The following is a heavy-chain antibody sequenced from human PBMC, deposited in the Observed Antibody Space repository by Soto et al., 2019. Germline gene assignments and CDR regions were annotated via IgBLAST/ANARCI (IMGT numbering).Heavy chain of an antibody. J-gene: IGHJ4*02. CDR2: INAGNGNT. D-gene: IGHD6-13*01. CDR1: GYTFTSYA. CDR3: VRARSIAAAGTRPFDY. V-gene: IGHV1-3*01. Sequence: QVQLVQSGAEVKKPGASVKVSCKASGYTFTSYAMHWVRQAPGQRLEWMGWINAGNGNTKYSQKFQGRVTITRDTSASTAYMELSSLRSEDTAVYYCVRARSIAAAGTRPFDYWGQGTLVTVSS.